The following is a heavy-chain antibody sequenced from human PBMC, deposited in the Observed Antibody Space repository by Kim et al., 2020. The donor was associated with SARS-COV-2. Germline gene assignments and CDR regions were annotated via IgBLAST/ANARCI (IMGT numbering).Heavy chain of an antibody. V-gene: IGHV4-59*01. CDR3: ARDVTYCSSTSCYDAFDI. CDR2: IYYSGST. Sequence: SETLSLTCTVSGGSISSYYWSWIRQPPGKGLEWIGYIYYSGSTNYNPSLKSRVTISVDTSKNQFSLKLSSVTAADTAVYYCARDVTYCSSTSCYDAFDIWGQGTMVTVSS. J-gene: IGHJ3*02. D-gene: IGHD2-2*01. CDR1: GGSISSYY.